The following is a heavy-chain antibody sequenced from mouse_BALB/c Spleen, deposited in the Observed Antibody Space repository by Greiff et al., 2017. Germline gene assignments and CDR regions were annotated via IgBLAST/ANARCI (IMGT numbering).Heavy chain of an antibody. CDR1: GYTFTNYL. J-gene: IGHJ3*01. Sequence: VKLQESGAELVRPGTSVKVSCKASGYTFTNYLIEWVKQRPGQGLEWIGVINPGSGGTNYNEKFKGKATLTADKSSSTAYMQLSSLTSDDSAVYFCARFSSGWFAYWGQGTLVTVSA. D-gene: IGHD3-1*01. CDR2: INPGSGGT. V-gene: IGHV1-54*03. CDR3: ARFSSGWFAY.